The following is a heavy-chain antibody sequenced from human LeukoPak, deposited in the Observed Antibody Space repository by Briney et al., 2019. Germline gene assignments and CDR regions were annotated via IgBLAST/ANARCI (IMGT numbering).Heavy chain of an antibody. D-gene: IGHD6-13*01. CDR1: GFTFSSYG. CDR3: AKDSWASGSFDY. Sequence: GGSLRLSCAASGFTFSSYGMHWVRQAPGKGLEWAAVISYDGSNKYYADSVKGRFTISRDNSKNTLYLQMNSLRAEDTAVYYCAKDSWASGSFDYWGQGTLVTVSS. J-gene: IGHJ4*02. CDR2: ISYDGSNK. V-gene: IGHV3-30*18.